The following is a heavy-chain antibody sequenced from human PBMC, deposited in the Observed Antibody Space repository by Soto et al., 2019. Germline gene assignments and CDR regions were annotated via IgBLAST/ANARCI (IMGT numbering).Heavy chain of an antibody. J-gene: IGHJ3*02. D-gene: IGHD3-16*01. Sequence: SLILSCAASGFTLIRHTMNWVRQAPGDGLEWVSFIGSRTSDIYYADSVKGRFTISRDNAKNSLYLDLTRLRAEDTAVYFCVRDYYDTSGSQNTFDMWGQGTMF. CDR3: VRDYYDTSGSQNTFDM. CDR1: GFTLIRHT. V-gene: IGHV3-21*01. CDR2: IGSRTSDI.